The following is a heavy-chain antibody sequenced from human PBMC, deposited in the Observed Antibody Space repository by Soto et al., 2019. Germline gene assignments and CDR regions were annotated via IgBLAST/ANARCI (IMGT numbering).Heavy chain of an antibody. Sequence: ASVKVSCKASGYTFTIYYMHLVRQAPGQGLEWMGIINPSGGSTSYAQKFQGRVTMTRDTSTSTVYMELSSLRSEDTAVYYCARSYYDYVWGSYRSAHFDYWGQGTLVTVSS. CDR3: ARSYYDYVWGSYRSAHFDY. CDR1: GYTFTIYY. V-gene: IGHV1-46*01. J-gene: IGHJ4*02. D-gene: IGHD3-16*02. CDR2: INPSGGST.